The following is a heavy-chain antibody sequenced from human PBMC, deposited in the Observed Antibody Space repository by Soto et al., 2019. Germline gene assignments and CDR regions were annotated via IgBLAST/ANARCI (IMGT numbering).Heavy chain of an antibody. D-gene: IGHD6-13*01. CDR3: ARPYSSSWYYFDY. Sequence: GGSLRLSCAASGFTFSSYGMHWVRQAPGKGLEWVAVISYDGSNKYYADSVKGRFTISRDNSKNTLYLQMNSLRAEDTAVYYCARPYSSSWYYFDYWGRGTLVTVSS. V-gene: IGHV3-30*03. J-gene: IGHJ4*02. CDR2: ISYDGSNK. CDR1: GFTFSSYG.